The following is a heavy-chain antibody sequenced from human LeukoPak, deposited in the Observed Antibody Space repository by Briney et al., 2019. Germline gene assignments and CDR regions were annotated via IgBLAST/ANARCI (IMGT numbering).Heavy chain of an antibody. CDR3: ARDSGTTGEVKFDP. CDR1: GGSIHSY. J-gene: IGHJ5*02. D-gene: IGHD3-10*01. V-gene: IGHV4-4*07. CDR2: ISGSGTI. Sequence: SETLSLTCTVSGGSIHSYWSWIRQPAGKGLAWTGRISGSGTITYNPALQSRLTISIDTSKNQFSLKLMSVTAADTAVYYCARDSGTTGEVKFDPWGQGTLVTVSS.